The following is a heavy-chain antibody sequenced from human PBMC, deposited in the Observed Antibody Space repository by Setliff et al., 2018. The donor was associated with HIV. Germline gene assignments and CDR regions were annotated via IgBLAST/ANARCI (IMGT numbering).Heavy chain of an antibody. D-gene: IGHD6-19*01. CDR3: ARLGSGWSDSYYYAMDI. CDR2: ISPNFGHT. J-gene: IGHJ6*02. CDR1: GYTFTTYG. V-gene: IGHV1-18*01. Sequence: GASVKVSCKASGYTFTTYGISWVRQAPGHGLEWMGWISPNFGHTNYAQNFLGRVTMTIDTSTSRAYMELRSLRSDDTAMYFCARLGSGWSDSYYYAMDIWGQGTTFTVSS.